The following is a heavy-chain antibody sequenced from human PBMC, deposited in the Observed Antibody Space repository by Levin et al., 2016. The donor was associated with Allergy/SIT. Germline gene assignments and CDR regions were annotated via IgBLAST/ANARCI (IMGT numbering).Heavy chain of an antibody. J-gene: IGHJ5*02. V-gene: IGHV4-59*12. CDR2: IYYSGST. Sequence: SETLSLTCTVSGGSISSYYWSWIRQPPGKGLEWIGYIYYSGSTNYNPSLKSRVTISVDTSKNQFSLKLSSVTAADTAVYYCARFWGGAEHEYSSYNWFDPWGQGTLVTVSS. D-gene: IGHD6-6*01. CDR1: GGSISSYY. CDR3: ARFWGGAEHEYSSYNWFDP.